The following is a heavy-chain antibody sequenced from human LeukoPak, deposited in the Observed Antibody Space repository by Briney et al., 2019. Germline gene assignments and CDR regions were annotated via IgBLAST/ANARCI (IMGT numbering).Heavy chain of an antibody. D-gene: IGHD3-3*01. CDR2: INPSGAGT. V-gene: IGHV1-46*01. CDR3: ARDQDVNYDFWSGYHWFDP. J-gene: IGHJ5*02. CDR1: GYTFTSYY. Sequence: GASVKVPCKASGYTFTSYYMHWVRQAPGQGLEWMGIINPSGAGTSYAQKFQGRVTMTRDTSTSTVYMELSSLRSEDTAVYYCARDQDVNYDFWSGYHWFDPWGQGTLVTVSS.